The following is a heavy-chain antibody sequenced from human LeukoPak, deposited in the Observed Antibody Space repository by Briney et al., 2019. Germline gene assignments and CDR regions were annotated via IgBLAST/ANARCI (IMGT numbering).Heavy chain of an antibody. CDR2: ISYDGSNN. CDR1: GFTFGSYG. J-gene: IGHJ4*02. D-gene: IGHD4-11*01. CDR3: AKVGLTVTTILDYFDY. V-gene: IGHV3-30*18. Sequence: GGSLRLSCAASGFTFGSYGMHWVRQAPGKGLEWVAVISYDGSNNYYADSVKGRFTISRDNSKNTLFLQMNSLRAEDTAVYYCAKVGLTVTTILDYFDYWGQGTLVTVSS.